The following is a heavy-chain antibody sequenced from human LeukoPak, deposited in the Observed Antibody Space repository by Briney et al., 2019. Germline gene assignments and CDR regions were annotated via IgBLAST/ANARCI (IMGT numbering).Heavy chain of an antibody. CDR1: GFTFSSHA. CDR3: AKQVGLGPNFDY. J-gene: IGHJ4*02. Sequence: GGSLRLSCAASGFTFSSHAMSWVRQAPGKGLEWVSSISGSGGATYYADSVKGRFTFSRDNSKNTLHLQMNSLRAEDTAVYYCAKQVGLGPNFDYWGQGTLVTVSS. CDR2: ISGSGGAT. D-gene: IGHD3-16*01. V-gene: IGHV3-23*01.